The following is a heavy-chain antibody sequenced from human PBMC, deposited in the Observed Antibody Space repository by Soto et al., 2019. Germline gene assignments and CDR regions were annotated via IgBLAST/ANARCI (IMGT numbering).Heavy chain of an antibody. Sequence: EVQLVQSGAEVKKPGESLKISCTASGFNFINYWIGWVRQMPGKGLESMGLIYPGDSDTRYNPSFQGQVTISADRSTSPAYLQWSSLKASDTAVYYCARQRGYGYGDTDYWGQGTLVTVSS. CDR3: ARQRGYGYGDTDY. D-gene: IGHD5-18*01. V-gene: IGHV5-51*01. J-gene: IGHJ4*02. CDR1: GFNFINYW. CDR2: IYPGDSDT.